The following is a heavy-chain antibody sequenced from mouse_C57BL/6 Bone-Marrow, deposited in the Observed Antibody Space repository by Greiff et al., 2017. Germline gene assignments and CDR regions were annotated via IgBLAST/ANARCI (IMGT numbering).Heavy chain of an antibody. CDR1: GYTFTSYW. D-gene: IGHD2-4*01. V-gene: IGHV1-7*01. CDR2: INPSSGST. CDR3: ARWPILYDYDRLFDY. Sequence: QVQLQQSGAELAKPGASVKLSCKASGYTFTSYWMHWVKQRPGQGLEWIGYINPSSGSTKYNQKFKDKATLTADKSTSTAYMQLSSLTYEDSAVYYCARWPILYDYDRLFDYWGQGTTLTVSS. J-gene: IGHJ2*01.